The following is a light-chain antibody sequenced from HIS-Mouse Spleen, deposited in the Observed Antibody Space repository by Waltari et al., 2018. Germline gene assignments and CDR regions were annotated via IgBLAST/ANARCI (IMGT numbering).Light chain of an antibody. V-gene: IGLV2-14*03. CDR2: AFR. Sequence: QSALTQPASVSGSPGQSITISCTGTSSDVGGYNYVSWYQQHPGKAPKLMIYAFRNRPSGVSNRFSGSKSGNTASLTISGLQAEDEADYYCSSYTSSSFNVVFGGGTKLTVL. CDR1: SSDVGGYNY. CDR3: SSYTSSSFNVV. J-gene: IGLJ2*01.